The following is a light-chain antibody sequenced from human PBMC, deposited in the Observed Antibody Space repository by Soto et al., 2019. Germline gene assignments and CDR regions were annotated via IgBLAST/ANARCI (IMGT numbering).Light chain of an antibody. Sequence: IQLTQSPCFRSASAGGGGTITCRASQSISSYLNWYQQKPGKAPKLLIYDASSLQSGVPSRFSGSGSGTDFTITISSLQPEEFATYYCKQSYSSITFGQGTRLEIK. CDR1: QSISSY. V-gene: IGKV1-39*01. CDR2: DAS. CDR3: KQSYSSIT. J-gene: IGKJ5*01.